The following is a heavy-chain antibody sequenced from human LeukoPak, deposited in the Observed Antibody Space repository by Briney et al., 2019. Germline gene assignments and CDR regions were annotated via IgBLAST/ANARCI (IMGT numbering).Heavy chain of an antibody. CDR3: ARGWAYCGGDCYSLPYYYYMDV. D-gene: IGHD2-21*01. J-gene: IGHJ6*03. CDR1: GGTFSSYA. CDR2: IIPIFGTA. Sequence: GASVKVSCKASGGTFSSYAISWVRQAPGQGLEWMGGIIPIFGTANYAQKFQGRVTITADESTSTAYMELSSLRSEDTAVYYCARGWAYCGGDCYSLPYYYYMDVWGKGTTVTVSS. V-gene: IGHV1-69*01.